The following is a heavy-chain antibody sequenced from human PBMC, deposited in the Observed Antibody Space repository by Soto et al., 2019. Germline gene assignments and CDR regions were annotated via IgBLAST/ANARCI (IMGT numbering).Heavy chain of an antibody. V-gene: IGHV1-46*01. J-gene: IGHJ3*02. CDR2: FNPSGDAT. Sequence: QVQLVQSGAEVKKPGTSVKVSCKASGYIFSNYYMHWVRQAPGQGLEWMGVFNPSGDATHYAQSFQGRVSVTRDTSTSTVYMELSTLTSADTAVYYCARRGMSKIGFDTWGQGTMVTGSS. D-gene: IGHD3-10*01. CDR3: ARRGMSKIGFDT. CDR1: GYIFSNYY.